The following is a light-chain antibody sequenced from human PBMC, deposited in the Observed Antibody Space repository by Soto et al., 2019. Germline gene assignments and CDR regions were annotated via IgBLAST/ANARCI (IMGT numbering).Light chain of an antibody. Sequence: DIQVSHSPSTLSAYKRDTVTVTCRASQSVSGWLAWYQQKPGEAPKLLIYDASALPRGVPSRFSGSGSGTKFTLTIASLQPDDFATYYCQQTETFSGTFCPGANVDIK. V-gene: IGKV1-5*01. CDR3: QQTETFSGT. J-gene: IGKJ1*01. CDR1: QSVSGW. CDR2: DAS.